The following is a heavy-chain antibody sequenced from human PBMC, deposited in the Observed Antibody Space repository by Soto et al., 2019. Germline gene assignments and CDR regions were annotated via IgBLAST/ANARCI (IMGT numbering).Heavy chain of an antibody. D-gene: IGHD1-1*01. V-gene: IGHV3-23*03. CDR3: AKQLGHYYAMDV. J-gene: IGHJ6*02. CDR2: INSAGGST. Sequence: GGSLRLSCAASGFTFSTYSMTWVRQAPGKGLEWVSVINSAGGSTYYADSVKGRFTISRDNSKNTLYLQMNSLRVDDTAVYYCAKQLGHYYAMDVWGPGTTVTVSS. CDR1: GFTFSTYS.